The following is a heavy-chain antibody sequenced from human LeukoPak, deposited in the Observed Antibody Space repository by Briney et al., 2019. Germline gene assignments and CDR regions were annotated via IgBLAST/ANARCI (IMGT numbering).Heavy chain of an antibody. V-gene: IGHV1-46*01. CDR1: GYTFTSYY. Sequence: GASVKVSCKASGYTFTSYYVHWVRQAPGQGLEWMGIINPSGGSTSYAQKFQGRVTMTRDMSTSTVYMELSSLRSEDTAVYYCARAWGEDCSSTSCYVGYYYYMDVWGKGTTVTVSS. CDR2: INPSGGST. D-gene: IGHD2-2*01. J-gene: IGHJ6*03. CDR3: ARAWGEDCSSTSCYVGYYYYMDV.